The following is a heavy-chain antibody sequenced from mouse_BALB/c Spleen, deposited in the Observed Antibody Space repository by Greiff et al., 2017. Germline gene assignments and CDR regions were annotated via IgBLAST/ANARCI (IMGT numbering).Heavy chain of an antibody. V-gene: IGHV5-6-4*01. Sequence: EVQRVESGGGLVKPGGSLKLSCAASGFTFSSYTMSWVRQTPEKRLEWVATISSGGSYTYYPDSVKGRFTISRDNAKNTLYLQMSSLKSEDTAMYYCTRDHSSGLFACWGQGTLVTVSA. CDR3: TRDHSSGLFAC. CDR1: GFTFSSYT. D-gene: IGHD3-1*01. CDR2: ISSGGSYT. J-gene: IGHJ3*01.